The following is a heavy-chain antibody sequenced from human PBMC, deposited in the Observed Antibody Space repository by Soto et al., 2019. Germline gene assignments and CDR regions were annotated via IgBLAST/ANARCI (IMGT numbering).Heavy chain of an antibody. V-gene: IGHV4-4*02. J-gene: IGHJ6*02. Sequence: VSGDSITTYKWWTWVRQTPGKGLEWIGEIYDSGNTRYNPSLKSRVTISKDTSKNELSLKLNSVTVADTAVYYCATCQLGEYYYAMDIWGQGTTVTVSS. CDR3: ATCQLGEYYYAMDI. CDR2: IYDSGNT. CDR1: GDSITTYKW. D-gene: IGHD7-27*01.